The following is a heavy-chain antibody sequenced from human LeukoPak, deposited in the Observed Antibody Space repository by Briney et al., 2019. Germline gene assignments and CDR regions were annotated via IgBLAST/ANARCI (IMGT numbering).Heavy chain of an antibody. D-gene: IGHD2-2*01. CDR3: ARANSLYCSSTSCLFDY. CDR1: GYTFTDYY. CDR2: INPNSGGT. Sequence: GASVKVSCKASGYTFTDYYIHWVRQAPGQGLEWMAWINPNSGGTYYAQKFHDRITLTRDTSISTAYMELSRLRSDDTAIYYCARANSLYCSSTSCLFDYWRQGTLVSVSS. V-gene: IGHV1-2*02. J-gene: IGHJ4*02.